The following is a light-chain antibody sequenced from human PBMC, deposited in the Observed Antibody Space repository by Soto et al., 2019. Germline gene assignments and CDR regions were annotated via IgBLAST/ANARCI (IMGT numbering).Light chain of an antibody. V-gene: IGLV2-14*01. CDR2: EVT. CDR3: SSYTSSSTLVV. CDR1: SSDVGGYNY. J-gene: IGLJ2*01. Sequence: QSALTQPASVSGSPGQSITISCTGTSSDVGGYNYVSWYQHHPGKAPKLMIYEVTNRPSGVSNRFSGSKSGNTASLTISGLQAEDEADYYCSSYTSSSTLVVCGGGTKLTVL.